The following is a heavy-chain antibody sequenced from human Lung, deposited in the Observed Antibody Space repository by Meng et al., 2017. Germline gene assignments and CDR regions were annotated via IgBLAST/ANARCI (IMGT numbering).Heavy chain of an antibody. J-gene: IGHJ4*02. CDR1: GFTFSTHW. D-gene: IGHD4-17*01. CDR2: ITGDGSST. Sequence: VGAGGGLVQPGGSLSLSCASSGFTFSTHWMHWVRQAPGKGLEWVSRITGDGSSTIYADSVQGRFTMSRDNAKNTLSLQMNSLRAEDTAVYYCARGGVTTDDWGQGTLVTVSS. V-gene: IGHV3-74*01. CDR3: ARGGVTTDD.